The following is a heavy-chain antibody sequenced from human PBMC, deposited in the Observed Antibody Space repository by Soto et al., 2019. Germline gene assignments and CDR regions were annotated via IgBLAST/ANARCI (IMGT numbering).Heavy chain of an antibody. J-gene: IGHJ4*02. Sequence: QITLKESGPTLVKPTQTLTLTCTFSGFSLSTSGVGVGWIRQPPGKALEWLALIYWDDDKRYSPSLKSRLTITKDTSKNQVVHTMTNMDPVDTATYYCAHSIRYFDWLHRYFDYWGQGTLVTVSS. CDR2: IYWDDDK. D-gene: IGHD3-9*01. CDR1: GFSLSTSGVG. V-gene: IGHV2-5*02. CDR3: AHSIRYFDWLHRYFDY.